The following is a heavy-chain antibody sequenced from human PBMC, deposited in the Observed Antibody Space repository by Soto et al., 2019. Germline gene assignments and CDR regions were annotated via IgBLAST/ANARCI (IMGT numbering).Heavy chain of an antibody. D-gene: IGHD4-17*01. CDR3: ARASYTVSTPYFDY. CDR1: DGSISSGGYS. J-gene: IGHJ4*02. Sequence: QLQLQESGSGLVKPSQTLSLTCAVSDGSISSGGYSWSWIRKPPGKGLEWIGYIYHSGSTYYNPSLKSLVTISVDSSKNLFSLKLSSVTAADTAVYYCARASYTVSTPYFDYWGQGTLVTVSS. CDR2: IYHSGST. V-gene: IGHV4-30-2*01.